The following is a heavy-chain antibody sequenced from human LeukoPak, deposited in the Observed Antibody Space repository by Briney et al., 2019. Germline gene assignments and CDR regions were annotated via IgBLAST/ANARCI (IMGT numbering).Heavy chain of an antibody. CDR1: GFTVSSNY. D-gene: IGHD2/OR15-2a*01. CDR3: VRESAIVRVPFDN. V-gene: IGHV3-53*01. J-gene: IGHJ4*02. CDR2: IFSGGST. Sequence: PGASLRLSCAASGFTVSSNYMSWVRHAPGKGLEWVSVIFSGGSTYYADSVKGRFTISRDNSKNTLYLQMNGLRVEDTARYYCVRESAIVRVPFDNWGQGILVTVSS.